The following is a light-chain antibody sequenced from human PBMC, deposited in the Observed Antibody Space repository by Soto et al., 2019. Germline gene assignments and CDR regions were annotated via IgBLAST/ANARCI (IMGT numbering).Light chain of an antibody. V-gene: IGKV3-15*01. J-gene: IGKJ3*01. CDR2: DAS. CDR3: QQYNNWLFT. Sequence: EIVMTQSPATRSVSPGERATLSGRDSQSVSSNLAWYQQKPGQAPRLLIYDASARATGIPARFSGSGSGTEFTLTISSLQSEDFAVYYCQQYNNWLFTFGPGTKVDIK. CDR1: QSVSSN.